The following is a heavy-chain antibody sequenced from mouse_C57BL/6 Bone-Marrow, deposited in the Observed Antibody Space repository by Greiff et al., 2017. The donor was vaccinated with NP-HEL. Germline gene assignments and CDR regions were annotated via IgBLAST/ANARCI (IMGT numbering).Heavy chain of an antibody. V-gene: IGHV1-55*01. J-gene: IGHJ4*01. CDR3: ARRGYYGSSLYAMDY. CDR1: GYTFTSYW. Sequence: QVQLQQPGAELVKPGASVKMSCKASGYTFTSYWITWVKQRPGQGLEWIGDIYPGSGSTNYNEKFKSKATLTVDTSSSTAYMQLSSLTSEDSAVYYCARRGYYGSSLYAMDYWGKGTSVTVSS. CDR2: IYPGSGST. D-gene: IGHD1-1*01.